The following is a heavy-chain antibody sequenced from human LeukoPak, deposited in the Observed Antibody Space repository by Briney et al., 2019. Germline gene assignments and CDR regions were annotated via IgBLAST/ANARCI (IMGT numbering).Heavy chain of an antibody. D-gene: IGHD3-9*01. J-gene: IGHJ5*02. CDR2: IYTSSST. Sequence: PSETLSLTCTVSGRSISRYYWSWIRQPAGKGLEWIWRIYTSSSTKPNPTLKTPVTMTVDTSKNQFSLKLSPVTAADTAVYYCARDQIDILTGYSIGWFDPWGQGTLVTVPS. CDR3: ARDQIDILTGYSIGWFDP. V-gene: IGHV4-4*07. CDR1: GRSISRYY.